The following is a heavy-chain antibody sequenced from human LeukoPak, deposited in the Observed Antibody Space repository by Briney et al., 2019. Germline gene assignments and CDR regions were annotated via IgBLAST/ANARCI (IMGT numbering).Heavy chain of an antibody. D-gene: IGHD3-10*01. Sequence: GASVKVSCKASGYTFTGYYMHWMRQAPGQGPEWMGCINPNSGDTNYAQKFQGRVTMTRDTSISTAYMELSRLRSDDTAVYYCARDLSYYGSGSYYFDYWGQGTLVTVSS. J-gene: IGHJ4*02. V-gene: IGHV1-2*02. CDR1: GYTFTGYY. CDR3: ARDLSYYGSGSYYFDY. CDR2: INPNSGDT.